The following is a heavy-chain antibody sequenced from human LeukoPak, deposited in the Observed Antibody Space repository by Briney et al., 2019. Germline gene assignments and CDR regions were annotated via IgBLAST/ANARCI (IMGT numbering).Heavy chain of an antibody. CDR1: GYTFTGYY. D-gene: IGHD1-1*01. V-gene: IGHV1-2*02. Sequence: ASDKVSRKSSGYTFTGYYMHWVRQAPRQGLEWMGWIHPNSGSTNYAQKFQGRVTMTRDTAISTGYMELSRLRSDDTAVYYCARESLIRYTIDYWGQGTPVTFS. CDR2: IHPNSGST. J-gene: IGHJ4*02. CDR3: ARESLIRYTIDY.